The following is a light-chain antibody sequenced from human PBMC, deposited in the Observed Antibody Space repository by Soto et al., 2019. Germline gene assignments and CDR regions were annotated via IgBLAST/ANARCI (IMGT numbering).Light chain of an antibody. CDR3: GVFTSSATGV. V-gene: IGLV2-18*01. Sequence: QSALTQPPSVSGAPGQSVTISCTVTSSDVGDYEHVSWYQLAPGTAPKLLISDVINRPSGVPDRFSGSKSGNTPSLTISGLQAEDEADYYCGVFTSSATGVFGGGTKVTVL. CDR2: DVI. J-gene: IGLJ3*02. CDR1: SSDVGDYEH.